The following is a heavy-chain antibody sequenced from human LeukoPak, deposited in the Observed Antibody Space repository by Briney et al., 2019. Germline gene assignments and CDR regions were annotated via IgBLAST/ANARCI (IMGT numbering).Heavy chain of an antibody. CDR1: GYTFTGYY. V-gene: IGHV1-18*04. CDR3: ARGGRWELPRPYAFDI. J-gene: IGHJ3*02. CDR2: ISAYNGHT. Sequence: ASVKVSCKASGYTFTGYYMHWVRQAPGQGLEWMGWISAYNGHTNYAQKFQGRVTMTTDTSTSTAYMELRSLRSDDTAVYYCARGGRWELPRPYAFDIWGQGTMVTVSS. D-gene: IGHD1-26*01.